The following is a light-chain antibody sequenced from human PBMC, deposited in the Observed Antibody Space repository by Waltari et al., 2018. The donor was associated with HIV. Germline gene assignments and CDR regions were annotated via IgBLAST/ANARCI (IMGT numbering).Light chain of an antibody. J-gene: IGLJ2*01. CDR3: AAWDDSLNAV. CDR2: SNS. V-gene: IGLV1-44*01. CDR1: KSNIATNT. Sequence: QSVLTQPPSASGTPGQRVTISCSGSKSNIATNTVNWYQQLPGTAPKLLIYSNSRRPSGVPDRFSGSKSGTSASLAISGLQSEDEADYYCAAWDDSLNAVFGGGTKLTVL.